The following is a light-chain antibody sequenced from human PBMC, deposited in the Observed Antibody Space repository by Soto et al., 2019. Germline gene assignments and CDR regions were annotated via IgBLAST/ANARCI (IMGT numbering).Light chain of an antibody. CDR1: SSDVGGYSY. CDR2: EVI. Sequence: QSALTQPASVSGSPGQSITISCTGSSSDVGGYSYVSWYQQYPGKAPKLMIYEVINRPSGVSNRFSGSKSGNTASLTISGLQADDEADYYCCSYTSSGAWVFGGGTKVTVL. CDR3: CSYTSSGAWV. V-gene: IGLV2-14*01. J-gene: IGLJ3*02.